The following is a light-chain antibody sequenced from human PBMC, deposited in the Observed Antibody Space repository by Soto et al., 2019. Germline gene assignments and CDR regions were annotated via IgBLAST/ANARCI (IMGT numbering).Light chain of an antibody. CDR2: EDF. CDR3: QAWDSSTGV. Sequence: SYELTQPPSMSVSPGQTASITCSGDKLGDKFVCWYQQKPGQSPTLVIYEDFKRPSGIPERFSGSNSGNTATLTISGTQAMEEADYYCQAWDSSTGVFGTGTKLTVL. CDR1: KLGDKF. J-gene: IGLJ1*01. V-gene: IGLV3-1*01.